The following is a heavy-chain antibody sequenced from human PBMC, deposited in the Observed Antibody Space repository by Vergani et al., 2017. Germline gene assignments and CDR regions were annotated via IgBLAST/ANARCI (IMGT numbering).Heavy chain of an antibody. Sequence: QVQLQESGPGLVKPSETLSLTCTVSGGSVSSGSYYWSWIRQPPGKGLEWIGYIYYSGSTNYNPSLKRRVTISVDTSKNQFSLKLSSVTAADTAVYYCARLPSPIYYDFWSGYSYYYYYMDVWGKGTTVTVSS. V-gene: IGHV4-61*01. CDR1: GGSVSSGSYY. CDR2: IYYSGST. D-gene: IGHD3-3*01. CDR3: ARLPSPIYYDFWSGYSYYYYYMDV. J-gene: IGHJ6*03.